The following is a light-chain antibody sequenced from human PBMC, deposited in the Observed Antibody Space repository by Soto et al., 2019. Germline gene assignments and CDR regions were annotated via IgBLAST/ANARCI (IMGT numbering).Light chain of an antibody. V-gene: IGLV8-61*01. CDR1: SGSVSTSYY. Sequence: QTVVTQEPSFSVSLGRTVTLTCGLSSGSVSTSYYPSWYQQTPGQAPRTLIYSTNTRSSGVPDRFSGSILGNKAALTITGAQADDESDYYCVLYMGSGIWVFGGGTKVTDL. CDR2: STN. J-gene: IGLJ3*02. CDR3: VLYMGSGIWV.